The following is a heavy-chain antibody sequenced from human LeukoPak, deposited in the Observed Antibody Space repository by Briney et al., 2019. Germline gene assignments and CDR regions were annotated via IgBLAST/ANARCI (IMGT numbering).Heavy chain of an antibody. CDR2: IRFDGSNT. V-gene: IGHV3-30*02. CDR3: AKDRPKSNSLLWFGELAF. D-gene: IGHD3-10*01. Sequence: GGSLRLSCLASGFTFSTSGMHWVRQAPGKGLEWVAFIRFDGSNTFYADSVKGRFTISRDNSRDTLYLQMNSLRTEDTAVYYCAKDRPKSNSLLWFGELAFWGQGTLVTVSS. J-gene: IGHJ4*02. CDR1: GFTFSTSG.